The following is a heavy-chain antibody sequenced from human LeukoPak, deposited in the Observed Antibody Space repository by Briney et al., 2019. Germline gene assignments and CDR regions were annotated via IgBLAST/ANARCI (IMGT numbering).Heavy chain of an antibody. CDR3: ARDVDTDSYYFDY. Sequence: QTGGSLRLSCAASGLTFSSYAMHWVRQAPGKGLEWVAVISYDGSNKYYADSVKGRFTISRDNSKNTLYLQMNSLRAEDTAVYYCARDVDTDSYYFDYWGQGTLVTVSS. J-gene: IGHJ4*02. V-gene: IGHV3-30-3*01. D-gene: IGHD5-18*01. CDR2: ISYDGSNK. CDR1: GLTFSSYA.